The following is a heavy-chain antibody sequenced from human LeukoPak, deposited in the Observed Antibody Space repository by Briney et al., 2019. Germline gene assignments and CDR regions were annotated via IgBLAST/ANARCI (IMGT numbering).Heavy chain of an antibody. J-gene: IGHJ4*02. CDR3: ARDGYYDSSNDFDY. CDR1: GFTFSSYS. D-gene: IGHD3-22*01. CDR2: ISSTYSYI. V-gene: IGHV3-21*01. Sequence: GGSLRLSCAASGFTFSSYSMNWVRQAPGRGLEWASSISSTYSYICYADSVKGRFTISRDNAKNSLYLQMNSLRAEDTAVYYCARDGYYDSSNDFDYWGQGTLVTVSS.